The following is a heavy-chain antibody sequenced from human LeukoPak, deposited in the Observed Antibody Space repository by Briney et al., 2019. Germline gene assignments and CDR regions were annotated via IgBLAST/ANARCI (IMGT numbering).Heavy chain of an antibody. CDR1: GFTFSSYG. CDR2: IRYDGGNK. CDR3: AKGGGYEAQYYYYYLDV. D-gene: IGHD5-12*01. J-gene: IGHJ6*03. Sequence: PGGSLRLSCAASGFTFSSYGMYWVRQAPGKGLEWVAFIRYDGGNKYYADSVKGRFTVSRDNSKNTLYLQMKSLRAEDTAVYYCAKGGGYEAQYYYYYLDVWGKGTTVTISS. V-gene: IGHV3-30*02.